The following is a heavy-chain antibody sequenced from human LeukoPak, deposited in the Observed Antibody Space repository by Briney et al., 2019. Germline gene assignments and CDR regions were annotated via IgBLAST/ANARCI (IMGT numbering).Heavy chain of an antibody. Sequence: ASVKVSCKASGYTFTSYDINWVRQATGQGLEWMGWMNPSSGNTGYAQKFQGRVTMTRDTSTSTVYMELSSLRSEDTAVYYCARDPAYYYDSSGYKLIYFDYWGQGTLVTVSS. CDR3: ARDPAYYYDSSGYKLIYFDY. D-gene: IGHD3-22*01. J-gene: IGHJ4*02. CDR2: MNPSSGNT. CDR1: GYTFTSYD. V-gene: IGHV1-8*01.